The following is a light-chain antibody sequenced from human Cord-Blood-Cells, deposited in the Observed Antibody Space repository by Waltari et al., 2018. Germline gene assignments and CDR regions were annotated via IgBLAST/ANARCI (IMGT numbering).Light chain of an antibody. CDR2: YDS. V-gene: IGLV3-21*04. Sequence: SYVLTQPPSVSVAPGKTARIICGGNNIGSKSVHWYQQKPGQAPVLVIYYDSDRPSGIPERFSGSNSGNTATLTISRVEAGDEADYYCQVWDSSSDHRGVFGGGTKLTVL. CDR1: NIGSKS. CDR3: QVWDSSSDHRGV. J-gene: IGLJ3*02.